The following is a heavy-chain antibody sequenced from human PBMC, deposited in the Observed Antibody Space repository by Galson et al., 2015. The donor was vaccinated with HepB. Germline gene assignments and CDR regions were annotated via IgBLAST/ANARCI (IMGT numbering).Heavy chain of an antibody. CDR1: GGSISSGGYY. V-gene: IGHV4-31*03. CDR3: ARVLMGGYGTSLFDY. Sequence: TLSLTCTVSGGSISSGGYYWSWIRQHPGTGLEWIGYIYYSGSTYYNPSLKSRVTISVDTSKNQFSLKLSSVTAADTAVYYCARVLMGGYGTSLFDYWGQGTLVTVSS. D-gene: IGHD5-18*01. J-gene: IGHJ4*02. CDR2: IYYSGST.